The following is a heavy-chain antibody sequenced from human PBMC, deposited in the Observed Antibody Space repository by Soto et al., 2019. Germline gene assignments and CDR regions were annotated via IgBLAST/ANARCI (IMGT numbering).Heavy chain of an antibody. D-gene: IGHD3-16*01. CDR2: IYHSGST. V-gene: IGHV4-30-2*01. J-gene: IGHJ4*02. CDR1: GGSISSGGYS. Sequence: SQTLSLTCAVSGGSISSGGYSWSWIRQPPGKGLEWIGYIYHSGSTYYNPSLKSRVTISVDRSKNQFSLKLSSVTAADTAVYYCARDVGEGYFDYWGQGTLVTVSS. CDR3: ARDVGEGYFDY.